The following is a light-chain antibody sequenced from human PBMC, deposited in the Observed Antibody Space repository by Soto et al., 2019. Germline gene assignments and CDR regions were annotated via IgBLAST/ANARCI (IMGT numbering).Light chain of an antibody. CDR2: DVS. Sequence: QSVLTQPRSVSGSPGQSVTISCTGTSSDVGGYKYVSWYQQHPGKVPKLMMFDVSERPSGVPDRFSGSKSGNTASLSISGLQAEYEADYYCCAYAGSYTVLFGGGTKVTVL. V-gene: IGLV2-11*01. J-gene: IGLJ2*01. CDR1: SSDVGGYKY. CDR3: CAYAGSYTVL.